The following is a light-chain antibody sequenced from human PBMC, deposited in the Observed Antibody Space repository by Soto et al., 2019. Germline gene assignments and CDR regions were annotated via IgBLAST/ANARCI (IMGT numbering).Light chain of an antibody. CDR3: QQYSSSPLT. CDR2: GAS. Sequence: EIVLTQSPGTLSLYPGERATLSCRASQSVSSRWLAWYRQRPGQAPRLLIYGASKRAIGLPARFSGSGSGTDFTLTISRLEPEDFAVYYCQQYSSSPLTFGGVAKVDI. V-gene: IGKV3-20*01. J-gene: IGKJ4*01. CDR1: QSVSSRW.